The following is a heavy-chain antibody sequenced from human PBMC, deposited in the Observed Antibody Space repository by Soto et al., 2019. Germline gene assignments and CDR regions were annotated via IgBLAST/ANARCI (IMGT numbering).Heavy chain of an antibody. V-gene: IGHV4-34*01. CDR1: GGSFSGYY. D-gene: IGHD6-13*01. CDR3: ASGYSSPIAGIYY. J-gene: IGHJ4*02. CDR2: INHSGST. Sequence: QVQLQQWGAGLLKPSETLSLTCAVYGGSFSGYYWSWIRQPPGKGLEWIGEINHSGSTNYNPSLKSRVTISVDTSKNQFPLKLSSVTAADTAVYYCASGYSSPIAGIYYWGQGTLVTVSS.